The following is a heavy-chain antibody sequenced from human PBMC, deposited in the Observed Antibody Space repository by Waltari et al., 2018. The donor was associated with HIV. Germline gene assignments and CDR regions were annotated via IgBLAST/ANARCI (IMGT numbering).Heavy chain of an antibody. Sequence: EVQLVESGGAVVQPGRSLRLSCAASGFMFDDYAMHWVRQAPGKGLEWVSGISWNGRTTVYADSGKGRFTISRDNAKDALYLQLSSLRPEDTAFYYCAKDSRELVGYYFDYWGLGTLVTVSS. J-gene: IGHJ4*01. CDR2: ISWNGRTT. D-gene: IGHD1-26*01. CDR1: GFMFDDYA. CDR3: AKDSRELVGYYFDY. V-gene: IGHV3-9*01.